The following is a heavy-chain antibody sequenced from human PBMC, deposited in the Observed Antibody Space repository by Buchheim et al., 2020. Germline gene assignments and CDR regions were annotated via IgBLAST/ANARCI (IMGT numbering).Heavy chain of an antibody. D-gene: IGHD2-15*01. V-gene: IGHV3-30-3*01. J-gene: IGHJ4*02. CDR2: ISYDGSNK. CDR3: ARDGAVVVAATGSCILDY. CDR1: GFTFSSYA. Sequence: QVQLVESGGGVVQPGRSLRLSCAASGFTFSSYAMHWVRQAPGKGLEWVAVISYDGSNKYYADSVKGRFTISRDTSKNTLYLQMNSLRAEDTAVYYCARDGAVVVAATGSCILDYWGQGTL.